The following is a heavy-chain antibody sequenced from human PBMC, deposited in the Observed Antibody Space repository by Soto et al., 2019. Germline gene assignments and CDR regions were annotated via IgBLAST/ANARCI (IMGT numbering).Heavy chain of an antibody. D-gene: IGHD3-22*01. J-gene: IGHJ4*02. CDR2: IDPSDSQT. V-gene: IGHV5-10-1*01. Sequence: EESLKISCMGSGYSFAGYWITWVRQKPGKGLEWMGRIDPSDSQTYYSPSFRGHVTISVTKSITTVFLQWSSLRASDTAMYYCARQIYDSDTGPNFQYYFDSWGQGTPVTVSS. CDR3: ARQIYDSDTGPNFQYYFDS. CDR1: GYSFAGYW.